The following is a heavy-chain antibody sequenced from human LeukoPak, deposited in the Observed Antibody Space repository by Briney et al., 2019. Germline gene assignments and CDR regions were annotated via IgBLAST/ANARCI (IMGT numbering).Heavy chain of an antibody. D-gene: IGHD3-10*01. Sequence: PSETLSLTCTVSGGSISSTRYYWGWIRQPPGKGLEWIGSIYYSGITYYNPSLKSRITISVDTSKNQFSPKLSSVTAADTAVYYCARGGRITMVRGVIGALYFNYWGQGTLVTVSS. CDR3: ARGGRITMVRGVIGALYFNY. CDR2: IYYSGIT. V-gene: IGHV4-39*01. CDR1: GGSISSTRYY. J-gene: IGHJ4*02.